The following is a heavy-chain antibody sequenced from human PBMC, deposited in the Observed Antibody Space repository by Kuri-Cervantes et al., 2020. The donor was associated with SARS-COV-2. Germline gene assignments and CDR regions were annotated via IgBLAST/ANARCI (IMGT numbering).Heavy chain of an antibody. V-gene: IGHV4-34*01. Sequence: ESLKISCALYYGTLTGYQWSWIRQPPGKGLEWIGGINHRGDTYYNPSLKGRVTMSVDTSKSQFSLELTSVSAADTAVYYCATEVGATNFDHWGQGILVTVSS. D-gene: IGHD1-26*01. CDR2: INHRGDT. CDR3: ATEVGATNFDH. CDR1: YGTLTGYQ. J-gene: IGHJ4*02.